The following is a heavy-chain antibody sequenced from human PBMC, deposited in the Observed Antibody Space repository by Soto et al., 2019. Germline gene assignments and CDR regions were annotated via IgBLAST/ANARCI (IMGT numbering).Heavy chain of an antibody. Sequence: GGSLRLSCAASGFTFSSYAMHWVRQAPGKGLEWVAVISYDGSNKYYADSVKGRFTISRDNSKNTLYLQMSSLRAEDTAVYYCAREGQWELRGGFDYWGQGTLVTVSS. D-gene: IGHD1-26*01. J-gene: IGHJ4*02. CDR2: ISYDGSNK. CDR3: AREGQWELRGGFDY. V-gene: IGHV3-30-3*01. CDR1: GFTFSSYA.